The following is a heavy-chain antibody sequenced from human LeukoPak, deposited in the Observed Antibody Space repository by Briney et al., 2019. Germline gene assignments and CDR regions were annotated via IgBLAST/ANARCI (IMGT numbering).Heavy chain of an antibody. CDR3: ARDESGSGSYYNAY. CDR2: INPNSGGT. V-gene: IGHV1-2*02. J-gene: IGHJ4*02. CDR1: GYTFTGYY. Sequence: ASVKVSCKASGYTFTGYYMHWVRQAPGQGLEWMGWINPNSGGTNYAQKFQGRVTMTRDTSVSTAYMELSRLRSDDTVVYYCARDESGSGSYYNAYRGQGTLVTVSS. D-gene: IGHD3-10*01.